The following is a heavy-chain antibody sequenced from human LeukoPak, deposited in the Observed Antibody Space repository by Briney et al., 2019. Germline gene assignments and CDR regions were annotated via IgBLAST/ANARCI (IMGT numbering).Heavy chain of an antibody. D-gene: IGHD2-21*01. CDR2: IKEDGSDQ. V-gene: IGHV3-7*01. CDR3: ARGGASSIPFDC. J-gene: IGHJ4*02. CDR1: GFSFSSHW. Sequence: PGGSLRLSCAASGFSFSSHWMSWVRQSPGRGLEWVANIKEDGSDQRYVDSVKGRFTISRHNAKNSLYLHMNSLRAEDTALYYCARGGASSIPFDCWGQGTLVTVSS.